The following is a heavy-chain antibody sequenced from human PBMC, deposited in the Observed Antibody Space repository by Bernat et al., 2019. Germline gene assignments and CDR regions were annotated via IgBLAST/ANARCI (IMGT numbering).Heavy chain of an antibody. D-gene: IGHD3-22*01. CDR2: ISNDGSKK. CDR1: GFSFSNFA. Sequence: QVQLVESGGGVVQPWRSLRLSCTASGFSFSNFAMHWVRQAPGKGLEWVAVISNDGSKKYYADSVEGGFTISRNNSRNSLYLQMNSLTIEDTAVYYCARDGYQSSGTYFDYWGLGTLLTVSS. V-gene: IGHV3-30-3*01. CDR3: ARDGYQSSGTYFDY. J-gene: IGHJ4*02.